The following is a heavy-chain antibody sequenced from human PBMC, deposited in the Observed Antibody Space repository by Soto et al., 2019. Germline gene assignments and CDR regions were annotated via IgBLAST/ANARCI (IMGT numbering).Heavy chain of an antibody. CDR3: ARETYGDYVGYFDP. D-gene: IGHD4-17*01. Sequence: SEILPLTCAVYGGSFSGYYWSWIRQPPGKGLEWIGEINHSGSTNYNPSLKSRVTISVDTSKNQFSLKVSSVTAADTAVYYCARETYGDYVGYFDPWGQGTLVTVSS. J-gene: IGHJ5*02. CDR1: GGSFSGYY. V-gene: IGHV4-34*01. CDR2: INHSGST.